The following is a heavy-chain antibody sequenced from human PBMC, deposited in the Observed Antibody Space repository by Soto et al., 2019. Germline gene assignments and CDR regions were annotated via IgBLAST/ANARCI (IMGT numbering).Heavy chain of an antibody. D-gene: IGHD5-12*01. CDR2: ISAYNGNT. Sequence: EASVKVSCKASGYTFTSYGISWVRQAPGQGLEWMGWISAYNGNTNYAQKLQGRVTMTTDTSTSTAYMELRSLRSDDTAVYYRARNYVDIVATIQDYWGQGTLVTVSS. CDR3: ARNYVDIVATIQDY. CDR1: GYTFTSYG. J-gene: IGHJ4*02. V-gene: IGHV1-18*01.